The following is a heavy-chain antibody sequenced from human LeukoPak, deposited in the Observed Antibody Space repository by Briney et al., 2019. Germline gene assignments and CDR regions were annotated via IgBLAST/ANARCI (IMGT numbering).Heavy chain of an antibody. CDR1: GGSISNYY. CDR3: ARLRSWQLGVDY. J-gene: IGHJ4*02. V-gene: IGHV4-59*08. D-gene: IGHD6-13*01. CDR2: ISYSGIT. Sequence: PSETLSLTCSVYGGSISNYYWSWIRQPPGKGLEWIGYISYSGITSYNPSLKSRLTMSMDTSKNQFSPKLISVTAADTAVYYCARLRSWQLGVDYWGRGTLATVSS.